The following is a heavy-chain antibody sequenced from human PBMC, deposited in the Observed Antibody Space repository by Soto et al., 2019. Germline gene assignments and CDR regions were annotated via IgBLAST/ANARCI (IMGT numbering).Heavy chain of an antibody. CDR2: ISTDGSNK. CDR1: GFTFSNFG. J-gene: IGHJ4*02. CDR3: AKDSDANWGLLD. V-gene: IGHV3-30*18. D-gene: IGHD7-27*01. Sequence: QVQLVESGGGVVQPGRSLRLSCAASGFTFSNFGLHWVRQAPGKGLEWVALISTDGSNKDYTDSVKGRFTISRDNSENKLYLHVKSLRTEDTGMYYCAKDSDANWGLLDWGQGTLVTVSS.